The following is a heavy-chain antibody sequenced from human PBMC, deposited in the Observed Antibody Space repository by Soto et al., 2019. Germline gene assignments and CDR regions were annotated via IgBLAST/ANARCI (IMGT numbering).Heavy chain of an antibody. CDR3: ARGHSLTGYVLSYYAMDV. J-gene: IGHJ6*02. Sequence: QVQLVQSGAEVKNLGASVKVSCKASGYTFTDYQMHWVRQAPGQGLEWVGWINPNTGDTNYAQRFQCWVTMTSNTSISTAYMELTRLRSDDTAAYYCARGHSLTGYVLSYYAMDVWGQGTTVTVSS. CDR2: INPNTGDT. CDR1: GYTFTDYQ. V-gene: IGHV1-2*04. D-gene: IGHD3-9*01.